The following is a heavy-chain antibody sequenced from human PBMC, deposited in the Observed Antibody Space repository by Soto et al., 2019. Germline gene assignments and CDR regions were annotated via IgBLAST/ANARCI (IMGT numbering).Heavy chain of an antibody. Sequence: QVQLVQSGAEVKKPGSSVKVSCKASGGTFSSYTISWVRQAPGQGLEWMGRIIPILGIANYAQKFQGRVTMPADKSTRTDYTELSDLRSEDTAVYYCARALTEQWLEGPNWFDPWGQGTLVTVSS. J-gene: IGHJ5*02. CDR2: IIPILGIA. CDR3: ARALTEQWLEGPNWFDP. V-gene: IGHV1-69*02. CDR1: GGTFSSYT. D-gene: IGHD6-19*01.